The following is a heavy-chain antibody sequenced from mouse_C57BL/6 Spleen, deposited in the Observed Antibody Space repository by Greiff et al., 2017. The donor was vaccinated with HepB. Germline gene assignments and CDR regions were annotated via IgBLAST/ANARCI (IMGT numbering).Heavy chain of an antibody. D-gene: IGHD1-1*01. CDR2: IDPSDSET. V-gene: IGHV1-52*01. J-gene: IGHJ2*01. CDR1: GYTFTSYW. Sequence: QVQLQQPGAELVRPGSSVKLSCKASGYTFTSYWMHWVKQRPIQGLEWIGNIDPSDSETHYNQKFKDKATLTVDKSSSTAYMQLSSLTSEDSAVYYCASDYYGSSYYWGQGTTLTVSS. CDR3: ASDYYGSSYY.